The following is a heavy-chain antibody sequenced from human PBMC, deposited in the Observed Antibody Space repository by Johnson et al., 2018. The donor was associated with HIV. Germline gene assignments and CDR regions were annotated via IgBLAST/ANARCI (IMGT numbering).Heavy chain of an antibody. D-gene: IGHD3-10*01. V-gene: IGHV3-20*04. Sequence: VQLVESGGGVVRPGGSLRLSCAASGFTFDDYGMSWVRQAPGKGLEWVSGINWNGGSTGYADSVKGRFTISRDNAKNSLYLQMNSLTIEDTAVFYCAKTRMGGILDAFDLWGQGTMVIV. J-gene: IGHJ3*01. CDR2: INWNGGST. CDR3: AKTRMGGILDAFDL. CDR1: GFTFDDYG.